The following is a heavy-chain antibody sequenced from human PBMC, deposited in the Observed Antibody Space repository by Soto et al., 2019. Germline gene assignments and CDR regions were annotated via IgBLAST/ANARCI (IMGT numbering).Heavy chain of an antibody. J-gene: IGHJ4*02. Sequence: SETLSLTCAVCGGAISSGGYSDSWIRQPPGKGLEWIGYIYHSGSTYYHPSLKSRVTISVDRSKNQFSLKLSSVTAAATAVYYCGRVPDYWGQGTLVTVSS. CDR2: IYHSGST. CDR1: GGAISSGGYS. V-gene: IGHV4-30-2*01. CDR3: GRVPDY.